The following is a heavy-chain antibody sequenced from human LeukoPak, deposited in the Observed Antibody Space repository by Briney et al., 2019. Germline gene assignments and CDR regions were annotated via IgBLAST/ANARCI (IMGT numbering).Heavy chain of an antibody. CDR2: IYYRGST. CDR3: AKVGNSGYLYYFDY. Sequence: SHTLSLTSPVPGGSISSYYWSWIRKPPGKGLVWNGYIYYRGSTTFNPSLKSRVNISVDKSKNQYYLKLSSVSAADTAVYYWAKVGNSGYLYYFDYWGQGTLVSVSS. V-gene: IGHV4-59*01. D-gene: IGHD3-22*01. CDR1: GGSISSYY. J-gene: IGHJ4*02.